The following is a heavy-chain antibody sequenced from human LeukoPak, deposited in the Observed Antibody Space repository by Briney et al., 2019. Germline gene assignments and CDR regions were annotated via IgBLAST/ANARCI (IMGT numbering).Heavy chain of an antibody. CDR1: GFTFSTYG. J-gene: IGHJ6*03. D-gene: IGHD4-17*01. Sequence: PGGSLRLSCAASGFTFSTYGMHWVRQAPGKGLEWVAFIRYDGSNKYYADSVKGRFTISRDNSKNTLYLQMNSLRPEDTAVYYCAKDGTVTTLYYYYYMDVWGKGTTVTVPS. V-gene: IGHV3-30*02. CDR2: IRYDGSNK. CDR3: AKDGTVTTLYYYYYMDV.